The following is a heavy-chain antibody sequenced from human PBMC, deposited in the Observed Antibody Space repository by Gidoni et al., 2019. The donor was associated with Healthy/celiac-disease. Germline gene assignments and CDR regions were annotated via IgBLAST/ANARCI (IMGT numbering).Heavy chain of an antibody. J-gene: IGHJ6*02. D-gene: IGHD1-26*01. CDR3: TLGVGATPYYGMDV. CDR1: GFTFSNAW. V-gene: IGHV3-15*01. CDR2: IKSKTDGGTT. Sequence: EVQLVESGGGLVKPGGSLRLSCAASGFTFSNAWMSWVRQAPGKGLEWVGRIKSKTDGGTTDYAAPVKGRFTISRDDSKNTLYLQMNSLKTEDTAVYYCTLGVGATPYYGMDVWGQGTTVTVSS.